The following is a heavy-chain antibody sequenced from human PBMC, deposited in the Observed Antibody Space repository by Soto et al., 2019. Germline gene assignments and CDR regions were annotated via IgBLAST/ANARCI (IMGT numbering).Heavy chain of an antibody. Sequence: QVQLQESGPGLVKPSETLSLTCTVSGGSISSYYWSWIRQPPGKGLEWIGYIYYSGSTNYDPSLMSRVTISVDTSKNQFSLKRSAVTAADTAVYYCASTYSSSWYFDNWFDPWGQGTLVTVSS. CDR3: ASTYSSSWYFDNWFDP. V-gene: IGHV4-59*01. J-gene: IGHJ5*02. CDR1: GGSISSYY. CDR2: IYYSGST. D-gene: IGHD6-13*01.